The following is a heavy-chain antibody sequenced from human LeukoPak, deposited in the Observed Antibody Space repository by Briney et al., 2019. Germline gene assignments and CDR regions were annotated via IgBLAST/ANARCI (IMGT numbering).Heavy chain of an antibody. CDR1: GGSISSYY. Sequence: ASETLSLTCTVSGGSISSYYWSWIRQPPGKGLEWIGYIYYTGITNYNPSLKSRVTISVDTSKNQFSLNLNSVTAADTAVYYCARRPFGGWSPLDYWGQGTLVSVSS. J-gene: IGHJ4*02. CDR2: IYYTGIT. D-gene: IGHD6-19*01. CDR3: ARRPFGGWSPLDY. V-gene: IGHV4-59*08.